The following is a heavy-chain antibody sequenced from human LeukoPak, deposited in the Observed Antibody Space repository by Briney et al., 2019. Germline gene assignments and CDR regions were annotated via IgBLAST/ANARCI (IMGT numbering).Heavy chain of an antibody. CDR2: ISSNGGST. J-gene: IGHJ4*02. CDR3: VKTDIVVVVVARSFDY. Sequence: GGSLRLSCSASGFTFSSDTMHWVRQAPGRGLEYVSAISSNGGSTYYADSVKGRFTISRDNSKNTLYLQMSSLRAEDTAVYYCVKTDIVVVVVARSFDYWGQGTLVTVSS. D-gene: IGHD2-15*01. CDR1: GFTFSSDT. V-gene: IGHV3-64D*08.